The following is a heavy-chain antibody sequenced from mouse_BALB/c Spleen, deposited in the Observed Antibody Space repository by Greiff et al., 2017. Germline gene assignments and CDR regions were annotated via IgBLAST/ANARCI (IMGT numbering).Heavy chain of an antibody. V-gene: IGHV1-7*01. Sequence: VQLQQSGAELVKPGASVKMSCKASGYTFTSYWMHWVKQRPGQGLEWIGYINPSTGYTEYNQKFKDKATLTADKSSSTAYMQLSSLTSEDSAVYYCARGNDYDKIFAYWGQGTLVTVSA. D-gene: IGHD2-4*01. CDR1: GYTFTSYW. J-gene: IGHJ3*01. CDR2: INPSTGYT. CDR3: ARGNDYDKIFAY.